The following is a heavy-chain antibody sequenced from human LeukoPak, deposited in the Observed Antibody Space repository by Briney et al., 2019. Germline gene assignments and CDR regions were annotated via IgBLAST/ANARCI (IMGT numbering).Heavy chain of an antibody. J-gene: IGHJ4*02. V-gene: IGHV1-2*02. CDR1: GYTCTSYA. CDR3: APATYYFDY. CDR2: INPKSGGT. Sequence: ASVKVSCKASGYTCTSYAMNWVRQAPGQGLEWMGWINPKSGGTVYAQKFQGRVTMTRDTSITTAYMELSSLRSDDTAVYYCAPATYYFDYWGQGTLVTVPS.